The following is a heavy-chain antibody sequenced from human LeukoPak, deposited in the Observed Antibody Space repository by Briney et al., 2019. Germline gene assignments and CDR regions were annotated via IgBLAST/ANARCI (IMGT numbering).Heavy chain of an antibody. CDR2: IYHSGST. CDR1: GGSISSYY. Sequence: SETLSLTCTVSGGSISSYYWSWIRQPPGKGLEWIGYIYHSGSTNYNPSLKSRVTISVDTSKNQFSLKLSSVTAADTAVYYCARGRPDYYGSGSYYNGLAAGAGVHFDYWGQGTLVTVSS. CDR3: ARGRPDYYGSGSYYNGLAAGAGVHFDY. J-gene: IGHJ4*02. D-gene: IGHD3-10*01. V-gene: IGHV4-59*01.